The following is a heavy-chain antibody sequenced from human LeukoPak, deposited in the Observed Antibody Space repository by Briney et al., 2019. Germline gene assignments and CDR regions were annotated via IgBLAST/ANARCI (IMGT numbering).Heavy chain of an antibody. CDR2: ISGSGGST. CDR3: AKDFWSEAALWFGELYGMDV. D-gene: IGHD3-10*01. Sequence: GGSLRLSCAASGFTFSSYAMSWVRQAPGKGLEWVSAISGSGGSTYYADSVKGRFTISRDNSKNTLYLQMNSLRAEDTAVYYCAKDFWSEAALWFGELYGMDVWGQGTTVTVSS. CDR1: GFTFSSYA. J-gene: IGHJ6*02. V-gene: IGHV3-23*01.